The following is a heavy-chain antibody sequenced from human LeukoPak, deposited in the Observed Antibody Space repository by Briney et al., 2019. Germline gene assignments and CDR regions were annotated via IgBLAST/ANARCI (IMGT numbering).Heavy chain of an antibody. Sequence: SETLSLTCAVYGGSFSGYYWSWIRQPPGKGLEWIGEINHSGSTNYNPPLKSRVTISVDTSKNQFSLKLSSVTAADTAVYYCARVRYCSGGSCNWGQGTLVTVSS. V-gene: IGHV4-34*01. D-gene: IGHD2-15*01. CDR1: GGSFSGYY. CDR2: INHSGST. CDR3: ARVRYCSGGSCN. J-gene: IGHJ4*02.